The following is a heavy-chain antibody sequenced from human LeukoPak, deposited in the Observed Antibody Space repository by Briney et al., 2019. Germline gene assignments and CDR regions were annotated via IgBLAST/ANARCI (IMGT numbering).Heavy chain of an antibody. J-gene: IGHJ3*02. CDR1: GFIFSSYS. CDR3: AKSWNYYDSSGDDALDI. V-gene: IGHV3-21*04. CDR2: ISTSSIYI. Sequence: GGSLRLSCAVSGFIFSSYSMNWVRQAPGKGLEWVSSISTSSIYIYYADSVKGRFTISRDNAKNSLYLQMNSLRVEDTAVYYCAKSWNYYDSSGDDALDIWGQGTMVTVSS. D-gene: IGHD3-22*01.